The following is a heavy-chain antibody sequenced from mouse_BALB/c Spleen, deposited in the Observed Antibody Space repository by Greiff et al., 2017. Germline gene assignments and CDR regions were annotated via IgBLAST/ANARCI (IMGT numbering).Heavy chain of an antibody. CDR2: ISTYSGNT. D-gene: IGHD2-12*01. CDR1: GYTFTDYA. J-gene: IGHJ4*01. CDR3: ARGVTPFAMDY. Sequence: QVQLQQSGPELVRPGVSVKISCKGSGYTFTDYAMHWVKQSHAKSLEWIGGISTYSGNTNYNQKFKGKATMTVDKSSSTAYMELARLTSEDSAISYCARGVTPFAMDYWGQGTSVTVSS. V-gene: IGHV1-67*01.